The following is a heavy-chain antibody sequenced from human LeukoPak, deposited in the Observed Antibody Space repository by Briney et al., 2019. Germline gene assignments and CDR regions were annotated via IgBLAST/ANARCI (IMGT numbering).Heavy chain of an antibody. CDR1: GFTFDDYA. CDR3: AKGTKGYYYMDV. CDR2: ISWNSGSI. Sequence: PGGSLRLSCAASGFTFDDYAMHWVRQAPGKGLEWVSGISWNSGSIGYADSVKGRFTISRDNAKNSLYLQMSSLRAEDTALYYCAKGTKGYYYMDVWGKGTTVTISS. J-gene: IGHJ6*03. D-gene: IGHD1-14*01. V-gene: IGHV3-9*01.